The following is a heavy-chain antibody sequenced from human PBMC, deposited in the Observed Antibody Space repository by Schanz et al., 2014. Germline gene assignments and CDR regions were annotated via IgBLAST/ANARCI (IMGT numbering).Heavy chain of an antibody. V-gene: IGHV3-33*01. J-gene: IGHJ2*01. CDR2: LWHDGSKK. CDR1: GFTFSSYD. Sequence: QVQLVESGGGVVQPGRSLRLSCVASGFTFSSYDVFWVRQAPGKGLEWVAILWHDGSKKYYADSVKGRFTISRDNTKNSLCLQLNSLRADDTAVYYCARNRGSGGQNWYFDLWGRDTLVTVSS. CDR3: ARNRGSGGQNWYFDL. D-gene: IGHD1-26*01.